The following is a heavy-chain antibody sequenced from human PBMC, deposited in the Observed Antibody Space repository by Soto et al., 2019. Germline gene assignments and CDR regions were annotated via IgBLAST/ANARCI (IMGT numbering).Heavy chain of an antibody. D-gene: IGHD3-10*01. CDR1: GYSISSGYY. J-gene: IGHJ6*02. CDR2: IHHSGST. Sequence: PSETLSLTCAVSGYSISSGYYWGWIRQPPGKGLEWIGSIHHSGSTYYNPSLKSRVTIALDTSRNQFSLRLSSVTAADTAVYFCARGGDNMVRGVIISYFYGMDVWGQGTTVTVSS. V-gene: IGHV4-38-2*01. CDR3: ARGGDNMVRGVIISYFYGMDV.